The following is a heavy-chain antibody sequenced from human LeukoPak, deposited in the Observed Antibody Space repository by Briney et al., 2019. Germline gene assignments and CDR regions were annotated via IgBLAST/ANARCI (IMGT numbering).Heavy chain of an antibody. V-gene: IGHV4-59*01. D-gene: IGHD6-13*01. CDR3: ARGVYIAAAQYGY. CDR1: GVSTSSSY. J-gene: IGHJ4*02. CDR2: IFHTGDS. Sequence: SETLSLTCNVSGVSTSSSYWSWIRQPPGKGLEWIGYIFHTGDSNHNPSLKRRVSISVDTSKNQFSLKLSSVTAADTAVYYCARGVYIAAAQYGYWGQGTLVTVSS.